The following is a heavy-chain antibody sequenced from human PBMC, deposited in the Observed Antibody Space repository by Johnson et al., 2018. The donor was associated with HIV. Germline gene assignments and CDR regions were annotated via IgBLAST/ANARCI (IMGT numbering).Heavy chain of an antibody. CDR1: GFTFSNYG. V-gene: IGHV3-30*03. CDR3: AAYYDFWSGSYTSGFDI. D-gene: IGHD3-3*01. J-gene: IGHJ3*02. CDR2: ISYDGSNK. Sequence: VQLVESGGGLVQPGGSLRLSCAASGFTFSNYGMHWVRQGPGKGLEWVAVISYDGSNKYYADSVKGRFTISRDNSKNTLYLQMNSLRPEDTAMYYCAAYYDFWSGSYTSGFDIWGQGTMVTVSS.